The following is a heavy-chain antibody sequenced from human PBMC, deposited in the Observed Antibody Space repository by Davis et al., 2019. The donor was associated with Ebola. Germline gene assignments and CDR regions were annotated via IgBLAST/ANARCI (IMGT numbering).Heavy chain of an antibody. CDR2: IKSKTDGGTT. CDR3: TLSSQLVDY. Sequence: GESLKISCAASGFTFSNAWMSWVRQAPGKGLEWVGRIKSKTDGGTTDYAAPVKGRFTISRDDSKNTLYLQMNSLKTEDTAVYYCTLSSQLVDYWGQGTLVTVSS. V-gene: IGHV3-15*01. J-gene: IGHJ4*02. D-gene: IGHD3-16*02. CDR1: GFTFSNAW.